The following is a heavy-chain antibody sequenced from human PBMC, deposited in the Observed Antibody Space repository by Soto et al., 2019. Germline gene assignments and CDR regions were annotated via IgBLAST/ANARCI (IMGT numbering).Heavy chain of an antibody. Sequence: ASVKVSCKPSGYTFTGYDMHWVRQAPGQGLEWMGWINPNSGGTNYSQKVQGWVTMTSDTSISTAYMELSRLRSADTAVYYCARTHDPYRPTWGYYGMEVWGKGTTVPVSS. V-gene: IGHV1-2*04. CDR2: INPNSGGT. CDR3: ARTHDPYRPTWGYYGMEV. D-gene: IGHD3-16*02. J-gene: IGHJ6*04. CDR1: GYTFTGYD.